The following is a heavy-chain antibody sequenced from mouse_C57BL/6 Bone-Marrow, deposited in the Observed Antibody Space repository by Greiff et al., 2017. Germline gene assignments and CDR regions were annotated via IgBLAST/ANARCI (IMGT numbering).Heavy chain of an antibody. V-gene: IGHV1-74*01. CDR2: IHPSDSVT. CDR3: AIPMYYYCSSPWFAY. D-gene: IGHD1-1*01. J-gene: IGHJ3*01. Sequence: VKLQQPGAELAKPGASVKVSCKASGYTFTSYWMHWVKQRPGQGLEWLGRIHPSDSVTNYNQKFKGKDKLTVDKSSSTAYMQLSRLTSEDSAVYYGAIPMYYYCSSPWFAYWGQGTLVTVSA. CDR1: GYTFTSYW.